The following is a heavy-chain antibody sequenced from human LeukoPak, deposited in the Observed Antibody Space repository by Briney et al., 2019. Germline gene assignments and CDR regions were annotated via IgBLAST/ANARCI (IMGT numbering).Heavy chain of an antibody. Sequence: GGSLRLSCAASGFTFSSCDMHWVRQATGKGLEWVSAIGTAGDTYNPGSVKGRFTISRENAKNSLYLQMNSLRAGDTAVYYCARGSGDFWSGYYSFDYWGQGTLVTVSS. CDR3: ARGSGDFWSGYYSFDY. CDR1: GFTFSSCD. CDR2: IGTAGDT. V-gene: IGHV3-13*01. J-gene: IGHJ4*02. D-gene: IGHD3-3*01.